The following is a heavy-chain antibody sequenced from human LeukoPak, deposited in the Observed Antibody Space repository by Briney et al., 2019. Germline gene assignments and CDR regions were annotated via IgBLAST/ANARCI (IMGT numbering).Heavy chain of an antibody. CDR1: GFIFGDYW. Sequence: PGGSLRLSCAASGFIFGDYWMNWVRQAPGKGLEWVSAISGSGGSTYYADSVKGRFTISRDNSKNTLYLQMNSLRAEDTAVYYCAKCARLVFGEFPGAFDIWGQGTMVTVSS. V-gene: IGHV3-23*01. CDR3: AKCARLVFGEFPGAFDI. D-gene: IGHD3-10*02. CDR2: ISGSGGST. J-gene: IGHJ3*02.